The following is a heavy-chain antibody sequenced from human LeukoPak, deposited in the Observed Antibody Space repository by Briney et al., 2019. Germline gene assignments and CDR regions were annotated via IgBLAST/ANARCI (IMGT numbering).Heavy chain of an antibody. CDR3: ARSAMVRGVIDY. J-gene: IGHJ4*02. D-gene: IGHD3-10*01. V-gene: IGHV4-59*01. CDR2: IYYSGST. CDR1: GGSISSYY. Sequence: SETLSLTCTVSGGSISSYYWSWIRQPPGKGLEWIGYIYYSGSTNYSPSLKSRVTLSVDTSKNQFSLKLSSVTAADTAVYYCARSAMVRGVIDYWGQGTLVTVSS.